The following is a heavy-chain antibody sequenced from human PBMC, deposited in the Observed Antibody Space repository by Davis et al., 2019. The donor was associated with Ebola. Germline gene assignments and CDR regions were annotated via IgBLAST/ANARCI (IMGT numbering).Heavy chain of an antibody. CDR2: IKSKTDGGTT. D-gene: IGHD2/OR15-2a*01. CDR3: TTDTPLNPFSLDY. Sequence: GESLKISCAASGFSFSTSWMNWLRQAPGKGLEWVGRIKSKTDGGTTDYAAPVKGRFTISRDDSKNTLYLQMNSLKTEDTAVYYCTTDTPLNPFSLDYWGQGTLVTVSS. V-gene: IGHV3-15*01. J-gene: IGHJ4*02. CDR1: GFSFSTSW.